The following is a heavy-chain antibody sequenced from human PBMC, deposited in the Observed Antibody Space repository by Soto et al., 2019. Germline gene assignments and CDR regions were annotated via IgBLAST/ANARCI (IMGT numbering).Heavy chain of an antibody. CDR3: ARPLWPSPHNYYYYGMDV. J-gene: IGHJ6*02. CDR2: IYYSGST. V-gene: IGHV4-39*01. D-gene: IGHD5-18*01. Sequence: PSETLSLTCTVSGGSISSSSYYWGWIRQPPGKGLEWIGSIYYSGSTYYNPSLKSRVTISVDTSKNQFSLKLSSVTAADTAVYYCARPLWPSPHNYYYYGMDVWGQGTTVTVSS. CDR1: GGSISSSSYY.